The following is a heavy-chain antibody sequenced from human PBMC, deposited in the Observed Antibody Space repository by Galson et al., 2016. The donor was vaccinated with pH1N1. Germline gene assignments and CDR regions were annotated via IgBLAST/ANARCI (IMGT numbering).Heavy chain of an antibody. CDR2: VNPGGSTI. J-gene: IGHJ3*02. CDR1: GYSFTSYW. Sequence: QSGAEVKKPGESLKISCKASGYSFTSYWIAWVRQVPGKGLEWVGVVNPGGSTIRYSPPFHGQVTISNDKSINTAYLQWISLKASDTATYYCARQYDFGDYRGDAFDIWGQGTMVIVSS. CDR3: ARQYDFGDYRGDAFDI. V-gene: IGHV5-51*03. D-gene: IGHD4-17*01.